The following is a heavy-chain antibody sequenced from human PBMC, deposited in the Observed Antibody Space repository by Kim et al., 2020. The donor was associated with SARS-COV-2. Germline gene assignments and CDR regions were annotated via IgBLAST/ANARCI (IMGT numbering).Heavy chain of an antibody. Sequence: SETLSLTCAVSGGSISSSNWWSWVRQPPGKGLEWIGEIYHSGSTNYNPSLKSRVTISVDKSKNQFSLKLRSVTAADTAVYYCARDRDSSSWQNWFDPWGQGTLVTVSS. J-gene: IGHJ5*02. CDR2: IYHSGST. D-gene: IGHD6-13*01. CDR3: ARDRDSSSWQNWFDP. CDR1: GGSISSSNW. V-gene: IGHV4-4*02.